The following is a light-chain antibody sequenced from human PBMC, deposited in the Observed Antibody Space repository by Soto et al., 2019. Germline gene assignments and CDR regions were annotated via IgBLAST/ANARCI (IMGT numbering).Light chain of an antibody. V-gene: IGLV1-44*01. J-gene: IGLJ1*01. CDR3: AAWDDSLNGFV. CDR1: RSNIGVNT. Sequence: QSVLTQPPSVSGTLGQRVIISCSGSRSNIGVNTVNWYRQLPGTAPQLLIYVDDERPSGVPDRFSGSKSGTSASLAISGLQSEDEADFYCAAWDDSLNGFVFGTGTKLTVL. CDR2: VDD.